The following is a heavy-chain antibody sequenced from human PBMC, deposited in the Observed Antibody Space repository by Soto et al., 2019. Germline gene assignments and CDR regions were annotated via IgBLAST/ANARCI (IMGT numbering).Heavy chain of an antibody. CDR2: ISWDGGST. V-gene: IGHV3-43*01. CDR1: GFTFDDYT. Sequence: GGSLRLSCAASGFTFDDYTMHWVRQAPGKGLEWVSLISWDGGSTYYADSVKGRFTISRDNSKNSLYLQMNSLRTEDTALYYCAKDWGCQGVCYTHYYYGMDVWGQGTTVTVSS. CDR3: AKDWGCQGVCYTHYYYGMDV. J-gene: IGHJ6*02. D-gene: IGHD2-8*01.